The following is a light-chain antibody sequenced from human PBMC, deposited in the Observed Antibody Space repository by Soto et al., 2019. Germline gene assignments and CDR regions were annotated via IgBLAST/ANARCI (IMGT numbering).Light chain of an antibody. CDR2: QVS. J-gene: IGKJ1*01. V-gene: IGKV2-24*01. CDR3: MQTAQFPRT. CDR1: QSLADTVGNTH. Sequence: DLVMTQTPLSSPVTLGQSASISCRSSQSLADTVGNTHLSWLQQRPGQSPRLLINQVSNRFFGVPDRFSGSGAGTDFTLHISRVEAEDVVLYYCMQTAQFPRTFGQGTKVEI.